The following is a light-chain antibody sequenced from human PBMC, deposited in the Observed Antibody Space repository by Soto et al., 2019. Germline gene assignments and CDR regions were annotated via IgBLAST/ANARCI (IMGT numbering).Light chain of an antibody. CDR2: TND. V-gene: IGLV1-44*01. J-gene: IGLJ1*01. CDR3: AAWDDSLNGDV. Sequence: QSVLTQPPSASGTPGQRVTISCSGSSSNIGSNTVNWYQQLPGTAPKLLIYTNDQRPSGVPDRFSGSKSGTSASLAISGLQSEDEADYFCAAWDDSLNGDVFATGTKLNVL. CDR1: SSNIGSNT.